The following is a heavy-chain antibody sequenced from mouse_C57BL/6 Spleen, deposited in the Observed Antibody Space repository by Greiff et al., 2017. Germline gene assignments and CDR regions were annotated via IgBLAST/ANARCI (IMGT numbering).Heavy chain of an antibody. D-gene: IGHD3-2*02. CDR2: IYPGDGDT. J-gene: IGHJ2*01. CDR1: GYAFSSYW. V-gene: IGHV1-80*01. CDR3: ARGDTVLDSSGPGYFDY. Sequence: QVQLQQSGAELVKPGASVKISCKASGYAFSSYWMNWVKQRPGKGLEWIGQIYPGDGDTNYNGKFKGKATLTADKSSSTAYMPLSSLTSEDSAVYVCARGDTVLDSSGPGYFDYWGQSTTLTVSS.